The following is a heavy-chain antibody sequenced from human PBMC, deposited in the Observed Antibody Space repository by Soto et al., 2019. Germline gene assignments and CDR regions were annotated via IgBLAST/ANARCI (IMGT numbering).Heavy chain of an antibody. CDR1: GGSFSGYY. Sequence: SETLSLTCAVYGGSFSGYYWSWIRQPPGKGLEWIGEINHSGSTNYNPSLKSRVTISVDTSKNQFSLKLSSVTAADTAVYYCARETYSGRRYYGSSGYVGLDYWGQGTLVTVSS. CDR3: ARETYSGRRYYGSSGYVGLDY. D-gene: IGHD3-22*01. CDR2: INHSGST. V-gene: IGHV4-34*01. J-gene: IGHJ4*02.